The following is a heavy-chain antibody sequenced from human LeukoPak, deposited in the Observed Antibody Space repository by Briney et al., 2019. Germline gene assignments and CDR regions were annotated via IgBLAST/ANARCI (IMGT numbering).Heavy chain of an antibody. J-gene: IGHJ4*02. CDR3: ARAGPGENYDY. CDR2: IGGNGDRT. D-gene: IGHD3-16*01. Sequence: GGSLRLSCEASGFSFSSYGMHWIRQAPGKGLEYVSAIGGNGDRTYYANSVKGRFTISRDNSKNTLYLQMGSLGPDDMAVYYCARAGPGENYDYWGQGTLVTVSS. V-gene: IGHV3-64*01. CDR1: GFSFSSYG.